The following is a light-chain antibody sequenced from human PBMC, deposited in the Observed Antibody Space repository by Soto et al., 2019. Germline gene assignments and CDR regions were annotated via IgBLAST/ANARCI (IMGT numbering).Light chain of an antibody. V-gene: IGLV2-23*01. Sequence: QSALTQPASVSGSPGQSITISCTRTSSNVGSYNLVSWYQHPPGKAPKLIIYEASERPSGVSNRFSGAQSGHTASLTISGLQAEDEADYYCSSDAGAVVFGGGTQLTVL. CDR3: SSDAGAVV. J-gene: IGLJ2*01. CDR1: SSNVGSYNL. CDR2: EAS.